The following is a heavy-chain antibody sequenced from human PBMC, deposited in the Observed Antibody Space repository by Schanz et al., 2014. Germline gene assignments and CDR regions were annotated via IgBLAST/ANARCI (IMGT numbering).Heavy chain of an antibody. J-gene: IGHJ4*02. D-gene: IGHD3-10*01. CDR3: AKDGIMVQGVIWERYVDS. CDR1: GFPFNEYG. CDR2: ISWNSGSI. Sequence: EVQLVESGGGLVQPGRSLRLSCAASGFPFNEYGMLWVRQAPGKGLEWVSSISWNSGSIDYADSVKGRFTISRDNAKNSLYLQMNSLRAEDTALYYCAKDGIMVQGVIWERYVDSWGQGTLVTDSS. V-gene: IGHV3-9*01.